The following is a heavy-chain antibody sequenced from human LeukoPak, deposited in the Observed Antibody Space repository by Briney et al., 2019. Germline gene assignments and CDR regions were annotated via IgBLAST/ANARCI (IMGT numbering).Heavy chain of an antibody. CDR1: GFTFSNYA. CDR2: ISESGDTI. J-gene: IGHJ4*02. D-gene: IGHD3-22*01. V-gene: IGHV3-23*01. CDR3: AKVIIVVRVPTDIDY. Sequence: HSGGSLRLSCAASGFTFSNYAITWVRQAPGKGLEWVSTISESGDTIYYSDSVKGRFTISRDNSGNMLYLQMNSLRAEDTAIYYCAKVIIVVRVPTDIDYWGQGTLVTVSS.